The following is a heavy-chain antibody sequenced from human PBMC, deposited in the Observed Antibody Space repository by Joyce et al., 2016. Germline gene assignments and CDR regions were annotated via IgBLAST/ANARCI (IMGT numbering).Heavy chain of an antibody. CDR3: ARDRGVEVVVSATDHYDFGMNV. Sequence: QVQLVQSGPEVKKPGASVKVSCKASGYTLNKYGMSWVRQAHGQGLEWMAWISGYNGQTNHAQKFQGRVTMTTDTSTSTADMELRSLRSDDTAVYYCARDRGVEVVVSATDHYDFGMNVWGQGTTVTVSS. V-gene: IGHV1-18*01. CDR2: ISGYNGQT. CDR1: GYTLNKYG. D-gene: IGHD2-15*01. J-gene: IGHJ6*02.